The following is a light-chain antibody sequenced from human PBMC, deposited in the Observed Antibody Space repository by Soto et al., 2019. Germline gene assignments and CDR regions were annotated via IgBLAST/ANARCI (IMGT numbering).Light chain of an antibody. V-gene: IGKV3-11*01. Sequence: EIVLTQSPATLSLSPGERATLSCRASQSVSNYLAWYQQKPGQAPRLLIYDASNRATGVPARFSGSASGTDFTLTSSSLEPEDVAVYYCQQRSNWPPWTFGHGTKVEIK. CDR2: DAS. CDR1: QSVSNY. J-gene: IGKJ1*01. CDR3: QQRSNWPPWT.